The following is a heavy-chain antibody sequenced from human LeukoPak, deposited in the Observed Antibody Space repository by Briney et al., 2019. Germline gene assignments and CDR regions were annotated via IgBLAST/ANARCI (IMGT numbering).Heavy chain of an antibody. CDR3: ARGGNGNWFDP. CDR1: GGSFSGYY. Sequence: SETLSLTCAVYGGSFSGYYWSWIRQPPGKGLEWIGEINHSGSTNYNPSLKSRVTISVDTSKNQFSLKLSSVTAADMAVYYCARGGNGNWFDPWGQGTLVTVSS. V-gene: IGHV4-34*01. CDR2: INHSGST. D-gene: IGHD1-1*01. J-gene: IGHJ5*02.